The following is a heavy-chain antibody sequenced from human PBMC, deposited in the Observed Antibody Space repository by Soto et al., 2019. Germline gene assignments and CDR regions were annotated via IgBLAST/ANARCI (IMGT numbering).Heavy chain of an antibody. J-gene: IGHJ4*02. CDR3: AAGVSNGYIR. V-gene: IGHV1-69*01. Sequence: QVQLVQSGAEVRKPGSSVKVSCKASRDTFNDYAITWVRQAPGQGLEWMGGIIPVLGTTKYAQKFQGRVTMTADESTSTAYMELNSLTSEDRAVYYCAAGVSNGYIRWGQGTQVSVSS. CDR1: RDTFNDYA. D-gene: IGHD2-2*02. CDR2: IIPVLGTT.